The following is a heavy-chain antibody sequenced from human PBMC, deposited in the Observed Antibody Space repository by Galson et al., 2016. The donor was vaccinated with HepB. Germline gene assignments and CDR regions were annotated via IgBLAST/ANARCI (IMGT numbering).Heavy chain of an antibody. CDR1: GYRFTTYW. CDR3: AGRSGTTTNYHYYFAMDV. Sequence: QSGAEVKKPGESLKISCRGSGYRFTTYWIGWVRQMPGKGLEWMGIIYPGNSDTRYSPSFQGQVTISADKSISTAYLQWSSPKASDTAMYFCAGRSGTTTNYHYYFAMDVWGQGTTVTVSS. D-gene: IGHD3-10*01. J-gene: IGHJ6*02. V-gene: IGHV5-51*01. CDR2: IYPGNSDT.